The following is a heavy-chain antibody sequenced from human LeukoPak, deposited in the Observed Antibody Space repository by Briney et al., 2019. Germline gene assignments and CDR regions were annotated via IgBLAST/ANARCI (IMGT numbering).Heavy chain of an antibody. V-gene: IGHV3-48*03. CDR1: GFTFRSYE. D-gene: IGHD5-24*01. J-gene: IGHJ4*02. Sequence: GWSLTLSYPASGFTFRSYEMKWVRQDPGASLEWVSYISGSGNTLYYALSVQARFTISRDNSKNSLYLQTNSQRAEDTAVYYCARGEDGYNSDYWGQGTLVTVSS. CDR2: ISGSGNTL. CDR3: ARGEDGYNSDY.